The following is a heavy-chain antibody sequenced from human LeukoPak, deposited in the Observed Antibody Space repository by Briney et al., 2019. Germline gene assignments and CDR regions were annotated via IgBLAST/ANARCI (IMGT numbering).Heavy chain of an antibody. CDR3: VTFYETY. D-gene: IGHD2/OR15-2a*01. CDR1: GTYW. CDR2: INSDGSWT. Sequence: GGSLRPSCAASGTYWMHWVHQAPGKGLVWVSHINSDGSWTGYADSVKGRFTISKDNAKNTVSLQMNNLRAEDTAVYYCVTFYETYWGRGTLVTVSS. J-gene: IGHJ4*02. V-gene: IGHV3-74*01.